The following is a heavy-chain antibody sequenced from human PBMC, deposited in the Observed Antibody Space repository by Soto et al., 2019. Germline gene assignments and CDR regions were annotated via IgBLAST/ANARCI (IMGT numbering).Heavy chain of an antibody. CDR2: INAGNGNT. V-gene: IGHV1-3*01. CDR1: GYTFTSYA. Sequence: ASVKVSCKASGYTFTSYAMHWVRQAPGQRLEWMGWINAGNGNTKYSQKFQGRVTMTRDTSTSTVYMELSSLRSEETAVYYCARVYCSGGSCYSINYWGQGTLVTVSS. D-gene: IGHD2-15*01. CDR3: ARVYCSGGSCYSINY. J-gene: IGHJ4*02.